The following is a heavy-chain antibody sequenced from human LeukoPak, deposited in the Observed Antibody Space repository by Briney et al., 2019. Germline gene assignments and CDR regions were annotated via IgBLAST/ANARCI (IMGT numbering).Heavy chain of an antibody. CDR3: ARGPNSGYGRFDY. J-gene: IGHJ4*02. CDR2: IYYSGST. CDR1: GGSISSGGYY. D-gene: IGHD5-12*01. Sequence: SETLSLTCTVSGGSISSGGYYWSWIRQHPGKGLEWIGYIYYSGSTYYNPSLKSRVTISVDTSKNQFSLKLSSVTAADTAVYYCARGPNSGYGRFDYWGQGTLVTVSS. V-gene: IGHV4-31*03.